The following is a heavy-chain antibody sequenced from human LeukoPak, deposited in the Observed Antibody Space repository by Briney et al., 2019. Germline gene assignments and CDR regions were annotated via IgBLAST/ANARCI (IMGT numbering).Heavy chain of an antibody. J-gene: IGHJ4*02. Sequence: SQTLSLTCAISGDSVSSNTAAWNWVRQSPSRGLEWLGRTYYRSKWYNDYAVSVKSRITINPDTSKNQFSLQLNSATPEDTAIYYCARSGHIAGDFAYWGQGTLVTVSS. V-gene: IGHV6-1*01. D-gene: IGHD2-21*01. CDR2: TYYRSKWYN. CDR3: ARSGHIAGDFAY. CDR1: GDSVSSNTAA.